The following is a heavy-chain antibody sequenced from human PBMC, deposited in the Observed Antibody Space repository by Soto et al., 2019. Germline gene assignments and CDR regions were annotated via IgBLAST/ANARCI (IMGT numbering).Heavy chain of an antibody. J-gene: IGHJ4*02. CDR1: GYTFTHYY. Sequence: QVQLVQSGAEVKKPGASVSVSCKASGYTFTHYYIHWVRRAPGQGLEWMGLINPKTGDTNYAQKFRDRVSMTRDTSPNTASMRLSSLRSDDTAVYYCARVPGHKNSRGDYWGQGTPVTVSA. D-gene: IGHD1-7*01. V-gene: IGHV1-2*02. CDR3: ARVPGHKNSRGDY. CDR2: INPKTGDT.